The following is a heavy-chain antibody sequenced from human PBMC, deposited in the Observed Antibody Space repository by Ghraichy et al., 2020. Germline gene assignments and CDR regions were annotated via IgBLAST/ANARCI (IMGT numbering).Heavy chain of an antibody. Sequence: SETLSLTCTVSGGSISSSSYYWGWIRQPPGKGLEWIGSIYYSGSTYYNPSLKSRVTISVDTSKNQFSLKLSSVTAADTAVYYCARRGPGGDYYFDYWGQGTLVTVSS. CDR3: ARRGPGGDYYFDY. CDR2: IYYSGST. J-gene: IGHJ4*02. CDR1: GGSISSSSYY. V-gene: IGHV4-39*01. D-gene: IGHD2-21*02.